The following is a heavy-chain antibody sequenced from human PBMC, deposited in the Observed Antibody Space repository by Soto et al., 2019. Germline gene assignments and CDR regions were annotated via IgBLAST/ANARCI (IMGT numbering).Heavy chain of an antibody. V-gene: IGHV3-11*06. Sequence: GGSLRLSCAASGFTFSDYYMSWIRQAPGKGLEWVSYISSSSSYTNYADSVKGRFTISRDNAKNSLYLQMNSLRAEDTAVYYCARDRDCSSTSCYYEPWGQGTLVTAPQ. J-gene: IGHJ5*02. CDR3: ARDRDCSSTSCYYEP. CDR1: GFTFSDYY. D-gene: IGHD2-2*01. CDR2: ISSSSSYT.